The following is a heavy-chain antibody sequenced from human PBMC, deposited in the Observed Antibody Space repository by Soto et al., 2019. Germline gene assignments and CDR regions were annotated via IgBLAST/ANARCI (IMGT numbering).Heavy chain of an antibody. CDR2: ISGSDGKT. CDR1: GFSFSSYA. D-gene: IGHD3-3*01. J-gene: IGHJ4*02. CDR3: ARWSYLDY. Sequence: QTGGSLRLSCAASGFSFSSYAMSWVRQAPGKGLEWVSTISGSDGKTFYADSVKGRFSISGDTSKNTLYLQMNSLRADDTAVYYCARWSYLDYWGQGTRVTVSS. V-gene: IGHV3-23*01.